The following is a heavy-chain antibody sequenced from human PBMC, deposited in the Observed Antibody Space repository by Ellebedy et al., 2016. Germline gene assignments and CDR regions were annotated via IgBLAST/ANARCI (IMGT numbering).Heavy chain of an antibody. CDR1: GFTFSSYG. J-gene: IGHJ3*02. CDR2: ISWNSGSI. CDR3: AKGVLRFLEWLSSGAFDI. V-gene: IGHV3-9*01. Sequence: GGSLRLXCAASGFTFSSYGMHWVRQAPGKGLEWVSGISWNSGSIGYADSVKGRFTISRDNAKNSLYLQMNSLRAEDTALYYCAKGVLRFLEWLSSGAFDIWGQGTMVTVSS. D-gene: IGHD3-3*01.